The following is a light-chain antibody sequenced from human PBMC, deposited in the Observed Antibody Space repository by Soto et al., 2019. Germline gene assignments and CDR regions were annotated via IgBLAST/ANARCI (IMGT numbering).Light chain of an antibody. CDR3: QQLNRYPRT. Sequence: IRLTQSPSFMSASVGDRVSITCRASQGISSYLAWYQQKPGKAPKLLLYVASTLQSGVPSRFSGSGSGTEFTLTISSLQPEDFATYYCQQLNRYPRTFGQGTKVAIQ. J-gene: IGKJ1*01. V-gene: IGKV1-9*01. CDR2: VAS. CDR1: QGISSY.